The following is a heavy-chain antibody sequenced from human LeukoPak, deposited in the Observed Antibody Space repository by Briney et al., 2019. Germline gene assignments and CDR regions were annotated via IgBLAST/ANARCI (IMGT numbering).Heavy chain of an antibody. CDR2: ISAYNGNT. J-gene: IGHJ5*02. CDR3: ARSQAGYYDSSGLNP. Sequence: ASVKVSCKASGYTFTSYGISWVRQAPGQGLEWKGWISAYNGNTNYAQKLQGRVTMTTDTSTSTAYMELRSLRSDDTAVYYCARSQAGYYDSSGLNPWGQGTLVTVSS. V-gene: IGHV1-18*01. CDR1: GYTFTSYG. D-gene: IGHD3-22*01.